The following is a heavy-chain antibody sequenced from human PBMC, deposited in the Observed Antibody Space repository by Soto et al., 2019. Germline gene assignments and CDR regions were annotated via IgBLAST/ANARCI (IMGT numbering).Heavy chain of an antibody. V-gene: IGHV3-11*06. CDR2: ISETGSHT. Sequence: SLLRACEPCGCTFTDYHMSWIRQASGKGLEWVACISETGSHTAYAESVKVRFTISRDNARPSVFLQMNSLRSDDTGVYFCARSLRATSPLPFWGQGTLVTVSS. CDR3: ARSLRATSPLPF. J-gene: IGHJ4*02. CDR1: GCTFTDYH.